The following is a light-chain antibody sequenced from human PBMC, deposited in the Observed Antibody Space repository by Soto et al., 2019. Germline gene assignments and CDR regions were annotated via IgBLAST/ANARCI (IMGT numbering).Light chain of an antibody. CDR2: EDK. V-gene: IGLV6-57*04. CDR3: QSYDTSNLWV. Sequence: NFMLTQPHSVSESPGRTVTISCTRSSGSIASNYVQWYQQRPGSAPTTVIYEDKERPSGVPDRFSGSIDRSSNSASLTISGLKTEDEADYYCQSYDTSNLWVFGGGTKLTVL. J-gene: IGLJ3*02. CDR1: SGSIASNY.